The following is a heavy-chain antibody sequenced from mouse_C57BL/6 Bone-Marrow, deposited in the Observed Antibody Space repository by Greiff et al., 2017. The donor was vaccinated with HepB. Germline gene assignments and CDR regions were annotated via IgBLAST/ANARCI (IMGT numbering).Heavy chain of an antibody. J-gene: IGHJ3*01. CDR3: ARPYTWFAY. D-gene: IGHD2-12*01. CDR2: IDPSDSYT. Sequence: QVQLQQPGAELVRPGTSVKLSCKASGYTFTSYWMHWVKQRPGQGLEWIGVIDPSDSYTNYNQKFKGKATLTVDTSSSTAYMQLSSLTSEDSAVYYCARPYTWFAYWGQGTGVTVSA. V-gene: IGHV1-59*01. CDR1: GYTFTSYW.